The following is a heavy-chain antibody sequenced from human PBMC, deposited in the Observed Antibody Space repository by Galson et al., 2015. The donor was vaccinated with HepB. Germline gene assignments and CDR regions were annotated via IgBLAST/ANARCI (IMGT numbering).Heavy chain of an antibody. D-gene: IGHD6-13*01. Sequence: SVKVSCKASGSTFTSYDINWVRQTTGQGLEWMGWMNPNSGNTGYAQKFQGRATMTRNTSISTAYMGLSSLRSEDTAVYYCARGGYSRFTFDIWGRGTMVTVSS. V-gene: IGHV1-8*01. CDR2: MNPNSGNT. CDR1: GSTFTSYD. CDR3: ARGGYSRFTFDI. J-gene: IGHJ3*02.